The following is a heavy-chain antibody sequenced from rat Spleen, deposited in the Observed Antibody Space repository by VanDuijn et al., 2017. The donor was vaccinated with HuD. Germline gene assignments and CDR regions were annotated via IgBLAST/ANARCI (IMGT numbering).Heavy chain of an antibody. CDR2: VLHTGGNT. CDR3: VREDLGINY. J-gene: IGHJ2*01. D-gene: IGHD1-9*01. V-gene: IGHV5-31*01. Sequence: EVQLVESGGGLVQPGRSLELSCVASGFTFNNYWMTWIRQAPGKGLEWVASVLHTGGNTYYPDSVKGRFTISRDNAQDTLYLQKSKLGSEDTAIYYCVREDLGINYWGQGVMVTVSA. CDR1: GFTFNNYW.